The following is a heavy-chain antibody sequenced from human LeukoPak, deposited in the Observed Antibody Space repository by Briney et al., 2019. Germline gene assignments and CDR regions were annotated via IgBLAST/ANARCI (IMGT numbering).Heavy chain of an antibody. Sequence: SETLSLTCAVYGGSFSGYYWSWIRQPPGKGLEWIGEINHSGSTNYNPSLKSRVTTSVDTSKNQFSLKLSSVTAADTALYYCARVGATTRSFDYWGQGALVTVSS. CDR1: GGSFSGYY. CDR3: ARVGATTRSFDY. D-gene: IGHD1-26*01. V-gene: IGHV4-34*01. CDR2: INHSGST. J-gene: IGHJ4*02.